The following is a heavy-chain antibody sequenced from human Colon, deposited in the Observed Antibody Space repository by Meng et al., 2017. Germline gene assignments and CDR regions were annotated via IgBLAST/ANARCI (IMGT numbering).Heavy chain of an antibody. D-gene: IGHD5-18*01. CDR1: GFTFSDYY. CDR3: ARDLRPDRVDTAMVTIAGGGNTQDY. Sequence: GGSLRLSCAASGFTFSDYYMSWIRQAPGKGREWVSYISSSGSTIYYADSVKGRFTISRDNAKNSLYLQMNSLRAEDTAVYYCARDLRPDRVDTAMVTIAGGGNTQDYWGQGTLVTVSS. CDR2: ISSSGSTI. J-gene: IGHJ4*02. V-gene: IGHV3-11*04.